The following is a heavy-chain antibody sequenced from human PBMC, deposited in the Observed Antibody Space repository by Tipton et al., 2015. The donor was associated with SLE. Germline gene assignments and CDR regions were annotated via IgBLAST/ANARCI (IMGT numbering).Heavy chain of an antibody. D-gene: IGHD5-18*01. CDR2: IKQDGSEK. Sequence: SLRLSCAASGFTFSSYWMSWVRQAPGKGLEWVANIKQDGSEKYYVDSVKGRFTISRDNAKNSLYLQMNSLRAEDTAVYYCAREQLWSPLDAFDIWGQGTMVTVSS. V-gene: IGHV3-7*03. CDR1: GFTFSSYW. J-gene: IGHJ3*02. CDR3: AREQLWSPLDAFDI.